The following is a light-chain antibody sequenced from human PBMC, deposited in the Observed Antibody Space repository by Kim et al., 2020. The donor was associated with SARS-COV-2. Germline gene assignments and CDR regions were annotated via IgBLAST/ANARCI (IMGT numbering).Light chain of an antibody. CDR2: EDF. CDR1: TGGIASNY. CDR3: QSYDSSNHWV. J-gene: IGLJ3*02. Sequence: KTVTISCTRSTGGIASNYVQWYQQRPGSAPTTVIYEDFQRPSGVPDRFSGSIDRSSNSASLTISGLKTEDEADYYCQSYDSSNHWVFGGGTQLTVL. V-gene: IGLV6-57*03.